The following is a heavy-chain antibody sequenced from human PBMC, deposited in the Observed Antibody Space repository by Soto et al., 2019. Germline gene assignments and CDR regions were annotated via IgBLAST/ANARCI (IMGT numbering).Heavy chain of an antibody. J-gene: IGHJ5*02. V-gene: IGHV4-4*07. CDR1: GASISGFY. Sequence: SETLSLTCTVSGASISGFYWSWIRKSAGKGLEWIGRIYATGTTDYNPSLKSRVMMSVDTSKKQFSLKLRSVTAADTAVYYCVRDGTKTLRDWFDPWGQGISVTFSS. CDR3: VRDGTKTLRDWFDP. D-gene: IGHD1-1*01. CDR2: IYATGTT.